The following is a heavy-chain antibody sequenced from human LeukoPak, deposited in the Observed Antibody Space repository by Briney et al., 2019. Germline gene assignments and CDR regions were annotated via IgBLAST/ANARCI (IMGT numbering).Heavy chain of an antibody. J-gene: IGHJ4*02. CDR3: ARESDVGKDFDY. Sequence: ASVKVSCKASGYTFTSYGISWVRQAPGQGLEWMGIINPDNGDTDYAQRFQGRVTLTRDTSRITVYMELSSLDSEDTAVYYCARESDVGKDFDYWGQGTLVTVSS. CDR1: GYTFTSYG. V-gene: IGHV1-18*01. CDR2: INPDNGDT. D-gene: IGHD1-1*01.